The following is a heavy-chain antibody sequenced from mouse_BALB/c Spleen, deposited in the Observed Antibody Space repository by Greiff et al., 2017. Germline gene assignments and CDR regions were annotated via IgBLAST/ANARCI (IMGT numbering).Heavy chain of an antibody. Sequence: EVQLQESGPSLVKPSQTLSLTCSVTGDSITSGYWNWIRKFPGNKLEYMGYISYSGGTYYNPSLKSRISTTRDTSNNQYYLQLNSVTTEDTATYYCARSIYYDYDGFAYWGQGTLVTVSA. D-gene: IGHD2-4*01. CDR3: ARSIYYDYDGFAY. CDR2: ISYSGGT. V-gene: IGHV3-8*02. J-gene: IGHJ3*01. CDR1: GDSITSGY.